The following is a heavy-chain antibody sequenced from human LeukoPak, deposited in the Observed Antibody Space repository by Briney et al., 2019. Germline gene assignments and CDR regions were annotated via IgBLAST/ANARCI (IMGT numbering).Heavy chain of an antibody. Sequence: ASVKVSCKGTGYSFTSRGVRCLRQAPGQGLEWMGWISTYNSVTHYAQKFRGRVTMTTDTSTRTANMEVRNLTYDDTAVYYCARDEGTMGITYLPHWGQGSLVIVSS. CDR3: ARDEGTMGITYLPH. J-gene: IGHJ1*01. CDR1: GYSFTSRG. V-gene: IGHV1-18*01. CDR2: ISTYNSVT. D-gene: IGHD1-26*01.